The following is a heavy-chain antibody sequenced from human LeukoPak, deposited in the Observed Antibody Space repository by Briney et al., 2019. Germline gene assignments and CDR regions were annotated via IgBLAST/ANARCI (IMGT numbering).Heavy chain of an antibody. Sequence: SQTLSLTCAISGGSVSSNSAAWNWIRQSPSRGLEWLGRTYYRSKWYSDYAVSVKSRITINPDTSKNQFSLQLNSVTPEDTAVYYCARAKGAAYAFDIWGQGAMVTVSS. CDR2: TYYRSKWYS. V-gene: IGHV6-1*01. CDR3: ARAKGAAYAFDI. CDR1: GGSVSSNSAA. J-gene: IGHJ3*02. D-gene: IGHD1-26*01.